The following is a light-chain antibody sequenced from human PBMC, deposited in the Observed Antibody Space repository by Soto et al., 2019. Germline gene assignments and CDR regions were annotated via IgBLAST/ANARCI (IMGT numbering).Light chain of an antibody. CDR1: QSIISDS. CDR3: QVRTEWPPFMCS. V-gene: IGKV3D-20*02. J-gene: IGKJ2*02. CDR2: GAS. Sequence: EIVLTQSPGTLSFSPGERATLSCRASQSIISDSLAWYQQKPGQAPRLLISGASSRATGIPDRFSGSGSGTYFTLTVSRLEPEDFAVYYCQVRTEWPPFMCSFGQGTKLEVK.